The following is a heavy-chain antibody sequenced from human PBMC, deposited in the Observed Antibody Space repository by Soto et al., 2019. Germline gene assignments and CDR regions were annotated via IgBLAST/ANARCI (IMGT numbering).Heavy chain of an antibody. V-gene: IGHV3-30*18. Sequence: GGSLRLSCAASGFTFSSYGMHWVRQAPGKGLEWVAVISYDGSNKYYADSVKGRFTISRDNSKNTLYLQMNSLRAEDTAVYYCAKGAMATEGYWGQGTLVTVSS. J-gene: IGHJ4*02. CDR2: ISYDGSNK. CDR1: GFTFSSYG. CDR3: AKGAMATEGY. D-gene: IGHD5-12*01.